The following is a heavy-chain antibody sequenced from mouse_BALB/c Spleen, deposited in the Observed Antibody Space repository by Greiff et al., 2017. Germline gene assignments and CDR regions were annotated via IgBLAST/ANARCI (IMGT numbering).Heavy chain of an antibody. Sequence: DVKLVESGPGLVKPSQSLSLTCSVTGYSITSGYYWNWIRQFPGNKLEWMGYISYDGSNNYNPSLKNRISITRDTSKNQFFLKLNSVTTEDTATYYCARRTAAYAMDYWGQGTSVTVSS. J-gene: IGHJ4*01. D-gene: IGHD3-3*01. CDR2: ISYDGSN. CDR3: ARRTAAYAMDY. CDR1: GYSITSGYY. V-gene: IGHV3-6*02.